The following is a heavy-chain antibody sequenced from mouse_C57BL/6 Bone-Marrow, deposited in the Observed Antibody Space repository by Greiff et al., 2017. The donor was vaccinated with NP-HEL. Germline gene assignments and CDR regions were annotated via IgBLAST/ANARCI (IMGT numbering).Heavy chain of an antibody. V-gene: IGHV1-54*01. CDR3: ARGSFYYDYLTWFAY. D-gene: IGHD2-4*01. CDR2: INPGSGGT. CDR1: GYAFTNYL. J-gene: IGHJ3*01. Sequence: QVHVKQSGAELVRPGTSVKVSCKASGYAFTNYLIEWVKQRPGQGLEWIGVINPGSGGTNYNEKFKGKATLTADKSSSTAYMQLSSLTSEDSAVYFCARGSFYYDYLTWFAYWGQGTLVTVSA.